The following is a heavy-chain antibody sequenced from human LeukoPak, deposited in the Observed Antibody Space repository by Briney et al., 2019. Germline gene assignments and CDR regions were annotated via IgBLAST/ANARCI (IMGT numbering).Heavy chain of an antibody. CDR1: GFTFSSYG. D-gene: IGHD3-22*01. CDR3: AKDMSAYYYDSSGSDY. Sequence: GGSLRLSCAASGFTFSSYGMHGVRQAPGKGLEWVAVIWYDGSNKYYADSVKGRFTISRDNSKNTLYLQMNSLRAEDTAVYYCAKDMSAYYYDSSGSDYWGQGTLVTVSS. CDR2: IWYDGSNK. V-gene: IGHV3-33*06. J-gene: IGHJ4*02.